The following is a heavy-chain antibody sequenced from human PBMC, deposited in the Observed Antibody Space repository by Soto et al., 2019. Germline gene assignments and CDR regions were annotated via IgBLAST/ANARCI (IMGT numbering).Heavy chain of an antibody. V-gene: IGHV1-69*13. CDR2: IIPIFDTA. CDR3: VGYYYNTRGYYYDY. Sequence: GASVKVSFKASGGTFSSFAISWVRQAPGQGLEWMARIIPIFDTANYAQKFQGGVTITADESTSTAYMELSSLRSEDTAVYYCVGYYYNTRGYYYDYWGQGTLVTVSS. D-gene: IGHD3-22*01. J-gene: IGHJ4*02. CDR1: GGTFSSFA.